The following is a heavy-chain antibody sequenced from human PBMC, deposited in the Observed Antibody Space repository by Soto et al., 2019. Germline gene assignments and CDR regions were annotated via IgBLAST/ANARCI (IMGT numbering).Heavy chain of an antibody. CDR2: INPNNGGT. CDR3: ARAGSGMDV. Sequence: QVQLVQSGAEVKKPGASVKVSCKASGYTFSGSYIHWVRQAPGQGLEWMGWINPNNGGTNYAQKFQGCVTMTRDTSISTAYMDLRRLKSDDTATYYCARAGSGMDVWGQGTTVTVSS. D-gene: IGHD3-10*01. J-gene: IGHJ6*02. CDR1: GYTFSGSY. V-gene: IGHV1-2*04.